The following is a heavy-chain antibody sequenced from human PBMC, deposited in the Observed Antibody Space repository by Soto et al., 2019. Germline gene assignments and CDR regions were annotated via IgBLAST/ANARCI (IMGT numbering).Heavy chain of an antibody. D-gene: IGHD2-2*01. CDR3: ASTDCSSTSCYNYDYYGMDV. J-gene: IGHJ6*02. CDR2: INPGNGDT. V-gene: IGHV1-3*01. Sequence: GASVKVSCKASGYTFTSYYMHWVRPAPGQRLEWMGWINPGNGDTKYSQKFQGRVTITRDTSATTAYMELSSLRSEDSAVFYCASTDCSSTSCYNYDYYGMDVWGQGTTVTVSS. CDR1: GYTFTSYY.